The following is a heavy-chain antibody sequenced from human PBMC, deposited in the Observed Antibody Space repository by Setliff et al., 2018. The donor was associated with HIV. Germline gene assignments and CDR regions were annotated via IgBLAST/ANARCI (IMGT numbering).Heavy chain of an antibody. D-gene: IGHD3-22*01. J-gene: IGHJ4*02. CDR3: AKGRSGYYNFDS. CDR2: IRTDGDAT. Sequence: SCAASGFTFSSYSMTWVRQAPGKGLEWVSSIRTDGDATYYADSVKGRFTISRDNSKNTLYLQMNSLRVEDAAVYYCAKGRSGYYNFDSWGQGTQVTVSS. CDR1: GFTFSSYS. V-gene: IGHV3-23*01.